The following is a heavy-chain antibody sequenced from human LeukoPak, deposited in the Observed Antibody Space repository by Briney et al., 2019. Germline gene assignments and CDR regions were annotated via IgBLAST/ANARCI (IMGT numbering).Heavy chain of an antibody. J-gene: IGHJ3*02. CDR1: GFTFCDYA. Sequence: PGGSLRLSCTPSGFTFCDYAMSWVRQAPGKGLEWVSSINSDGSRTNYADSVKGRFTISRDNANNTLYLQMNSLRAEDTAVYYCARVGARLGAFDIWGQGTMVTVSS. D-gene: IGHD6-25*01. V-gene: IGHV3-74*01. CDR3: ARVGARLGAFDI. CDR2: INSDGSRT.